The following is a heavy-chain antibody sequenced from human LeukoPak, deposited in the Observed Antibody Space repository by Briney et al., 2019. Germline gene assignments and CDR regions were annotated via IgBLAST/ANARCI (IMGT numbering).Heavy chain of an antibody. D-gene: IGHD3-3*01. CDR1: GYTFSGYY. CDR3: ARKRGVGVDTNAFDI. CDR2: ISPNSVET. Sequence: ASVKVSCKASGYTFSGYYMHWVRQAPGQGLEWMGWISPNSVETNYAQRFQGRVTMTRDTSISTAYMELSRPRSDDTAVYYCARKRGVGVDTNAFDIWGQGTMVTVSS. J-gene: IGHJ3*02. V-gene: IGHV1-2*02.